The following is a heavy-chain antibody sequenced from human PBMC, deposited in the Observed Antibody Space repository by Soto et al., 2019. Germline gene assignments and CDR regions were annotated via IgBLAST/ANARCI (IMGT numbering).Heavy chain of an antibody. CDR2: IDPSDSYT. CDR3: ARGRVAVAPLDY. Sequence: HGESLKISCKGSGYNFTSYWIDWVRQMPEKGLEWMGRIDPSDSYTNYGPSFQGHVTISADKTISTAYLQWSSLKASDTAMYYCARGRVAVAPLDYWGQGTLVAVSS. J-gene: IGHJ4*02. CDR1: GYNFTSYW. D-gene: IGHD6-19*01. V-gene: IGHV5-10-1*01.